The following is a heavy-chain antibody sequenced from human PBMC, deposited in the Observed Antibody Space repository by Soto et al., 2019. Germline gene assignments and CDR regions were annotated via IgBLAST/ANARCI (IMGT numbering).Heavy chain of an antibody. D-gene: IGHD3-10*01. J-gene: IGHJ4*02. CDR1: CATFPSSG. Sequence: SLKVFFSAACATFPSSGSNCGRQAPGQGLEWMGWISAYNANTNYAQRLQGRVTMTTDTSTSTSYMELRSLRSDDTAVYFCARDRLGVIWDYCGQG. V-gene: IGHV1-18*01. CDR3: ARDRLGVIWDY. CDR2: ISAYNANT.